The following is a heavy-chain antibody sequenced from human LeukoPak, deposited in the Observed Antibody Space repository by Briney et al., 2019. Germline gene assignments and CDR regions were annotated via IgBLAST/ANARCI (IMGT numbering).Heavy chain of an antibody. V-gene: IGHV3-23*01. J-gene: IGHJ3*02. CDR1: GFTFSNYA. CDR2: ISGSGDNT. Sequence: GGSLRLSCAASGFTFSNYAMSWVRQAPGKGLECVSVISGSGDNTYYADSVKGRFTISRDNAKNSLYLQMNSLRAEGTAVYYCARALGIPGAFDIWGQGTMVTVSS. CDR3: ARALGIPGAFDI. D-gene: IGHD1-14*01.